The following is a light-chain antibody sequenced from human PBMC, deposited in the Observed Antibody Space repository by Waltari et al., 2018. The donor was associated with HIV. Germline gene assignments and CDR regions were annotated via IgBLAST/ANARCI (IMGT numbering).Light chain of an antibody. CDR3: QQSHTTPFT. CDR1: QNIKSD. Sequence: DIQMTQSPSSLSASPGDTINITCRTSQNIKSDLNWYQQKPVTIPKLLVYSASGVQSGVPPRISGSGSATDFTLTIDSLQPDDSASYFCQQSHTTPFTFGGGTTVEVK. CDR2: SAS. J-gene: IGKJ4*01. V-gene: IGKV1-39*01.